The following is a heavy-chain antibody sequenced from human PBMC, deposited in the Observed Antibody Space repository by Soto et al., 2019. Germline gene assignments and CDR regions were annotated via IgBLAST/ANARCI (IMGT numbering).Heavy chain of an antibody. D-gene: IGHD6-13*01. J-gene: IGHJ4*02. Sequence: PSETLSLTCSVSGGSINNNYYYWGWVRQPPGKGLEWIGSVSFTGTTYYSPSLKSRVTTSIDTSRNQFSLKLTSVTAADTAVYYCARRYSSSFDYWGQGTLVTVSS. CDR3: ARRYSSSFDY. V-gene: IGHV4-39*01. CDR1: GGSINNNYYY. CDR2: VSFTGTT.